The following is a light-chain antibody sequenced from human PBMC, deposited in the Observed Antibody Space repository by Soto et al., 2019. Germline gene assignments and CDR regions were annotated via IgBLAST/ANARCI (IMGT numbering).Light chain of an antibody. CDR1: QSISIW. V-gene: IGKV1-5*01. CDR3: QQSNSYSGT. J-gene: IGKJ1*01. CDR2: DAS. Sequence: DIQMTQSPSTLSASVGDRVTITCRASQSISIWLAWYQQKPGQAPKLLIYDASSLESGVPSRFSGSGSGTEFTLTISRLQPDDFAGYYCQQSNSYSGTFGQGTKVEI.